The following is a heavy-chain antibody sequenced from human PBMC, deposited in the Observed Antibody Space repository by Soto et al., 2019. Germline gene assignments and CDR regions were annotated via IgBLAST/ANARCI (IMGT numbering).Heavy chain of an antibody. CDR3: AKEKSWAAALISQSYNWFDP. V-gene: IGHV3-23*01. CDR2: ISGSGGST. J-gene: IGHJ5*02. Sequence: EVQLLESGGGLVQPGGSLRLSCAASGFTFSSYAMSWVRQAPGKGLEWVSAISGSGGSTYYADSVKGRFTISRDNSKNTLYLQMNSLRAEDTAVYYCAKEKSWAAALISQSYNWFDPWGQGTLVTVSS. CDR1: GFTFSSYA. D-gene: IGHD3-16*02.